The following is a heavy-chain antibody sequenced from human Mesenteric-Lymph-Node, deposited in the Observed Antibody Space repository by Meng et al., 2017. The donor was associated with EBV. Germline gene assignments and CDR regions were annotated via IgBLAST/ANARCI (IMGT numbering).Heavy chain of an antibody. CDR2: VYYSGST. CDR3: ARWAIVTYDFDH. V-gene: IGHV4-39*07. Sequence: QLRLQESGPGLVKPSETLPLTCTVSGGSISSSNYYWGWIRQPPGKGLEWIGSVYYSGSTYYNPSLRSRVTISVDTSKNQFSLKLDSVTAADTAIYYCARWAIVTYDFDHWGQGILVTVSS. J-gene: IGHJ4*01. CDR1: GGSISSSNYY. D-gene: IGHD1-26*01.